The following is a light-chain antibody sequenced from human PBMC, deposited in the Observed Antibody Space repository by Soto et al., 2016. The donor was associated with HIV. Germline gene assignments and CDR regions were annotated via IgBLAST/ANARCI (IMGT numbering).Light chain of an antibody. J-gene: IGKJ2*01. CDR1: QSFSPW. CDR3: QQYNSYYT. V-gene: IGKV1-5*03. CDR2: RVS. Sequence: DMHLTQSPSTLSASVGDTVTITCRASQSFSPWLAWYQQKPGKAPQLLISRVSHLRGGVPSRFSGSGSGTEFTLTISSLQPDDFATYYCQQYNSYYTFGQGTKLEIK.